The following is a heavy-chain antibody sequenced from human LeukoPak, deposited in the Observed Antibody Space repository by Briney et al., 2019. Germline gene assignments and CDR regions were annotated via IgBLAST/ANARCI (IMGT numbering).Heavy chain of an antibody. Sequence: SETLSLTCTVSGGSISSSSYYWGWTRQPPGKGLEWIGRIYYSGSTYYNPSLKSRVTISVDTSKNQFSLKLSSVTAADTAVYYCARIDVDTAMVEAFDIWGQGTMVTVSS. J-gene: IGHJ3*02. CDR2: IYYSGST. CDR3: ARIDVDTAMVEAFDI. CDR1: GGSISSSSYY. D-gene: IGHD5-18*01. V-gene: IGHV4-39*01.